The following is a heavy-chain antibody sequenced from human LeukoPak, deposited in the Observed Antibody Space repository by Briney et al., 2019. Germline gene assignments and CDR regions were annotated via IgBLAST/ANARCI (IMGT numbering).Heavy chain of an antibody. V-gene: IGHV3-7*03. CDR3: ARPRDYGSGTFHSFDY. J-gene: IGHJ4*02. D-gene: IGHD3-10*01. CDR1: GFSFTSYG. Sequence: PGGSLKLSCKASGFSFTSYGMSWVRQAPGQGLEWMANVGTETHYPDSVKSRFTISRVNAKNSLSLQANSLRPDDTALYYCARPRDYGSGTFHSFDYWGQGTLVSVSS. CDR2: VGTET.